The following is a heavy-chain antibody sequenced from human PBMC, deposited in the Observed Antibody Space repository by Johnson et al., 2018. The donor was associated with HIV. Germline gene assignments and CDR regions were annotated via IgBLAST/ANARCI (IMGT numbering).Heavy chain of an antibody. CDR1: GFTFSSSW. D-gene: IGHD6-13*01. CDR3: ARDQWSSSWTNDAFDI. CDR2: IKQDESEK. J-gene: IGHJ3*02. Sequence: VQLVESGGHLVQPGGSLRLSCAASGFTFSSSWMSWVRQAPGKGLEWVANIKQDESEKYYVDSVRGRFTISRDNAENSLYLQMNSLRAEDTAVYYCARDQWSSSWTNDAFDIWGQGTMVTVSS. V-gene: IGHV3-7*05.